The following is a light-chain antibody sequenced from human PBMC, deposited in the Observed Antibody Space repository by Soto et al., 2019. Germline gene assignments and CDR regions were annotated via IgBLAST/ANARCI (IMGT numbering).Light chain of an antibody. CDR3: QQYGSSPLT. CDR2: GAS. V-gene: IGKV3-20*01. Sequence: EIVLTQSPGTLSLSPGERATLSCRASQSVSRNYLAWYQQKPGQAPRLFIYGASSRATGIPDRFGGTGSGADFTLTVSRLEPEDFAIYYCQQYGSSPLTFGGGTKVDIK. CDR1: QSVSRNY. J-gene: IGKJ4*01.